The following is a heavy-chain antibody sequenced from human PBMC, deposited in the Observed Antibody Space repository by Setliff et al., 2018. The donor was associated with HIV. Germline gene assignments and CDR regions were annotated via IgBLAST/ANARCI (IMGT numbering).Heavy chain of an antibody. Sequence: LSLTCTVSGGSISSYYWSWIRQPAGKRLEFIGRISAAGTINYNPSLRSRVTLSVDTSENQFSLTVNSVTAADTAMYFCARDEGRATGSWWDQSASWYLDYWGHGILVTAPQ. D-gene: IGHD6-13*01. CDR2: ISAAGTI. CDR1: GGSISSYY. CDR3: ARDEGRATGSWWDQSASWYLDY. J-gene: IGHJ4*01. V-gene: IGHV4-4*07.